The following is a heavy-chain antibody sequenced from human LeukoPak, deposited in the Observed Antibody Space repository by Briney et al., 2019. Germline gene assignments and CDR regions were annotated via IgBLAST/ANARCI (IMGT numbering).Heavy chain of an antibody. Sequence: SETLSLTCAVYGGFFSGYYWSWIRQPPGKGLEWIGEINHSGSTNYNPSLKSRVTISVDTSKNQFTLKLSSVTAADTAVYYCARGYNWFDPWGQGTLVTVSS. CDR1: GGFFSGYY. J-gene: IGHJ5*02. CDR2: INHSGST. V-gene: IGHV4-34*01. CDR3: ARGYNWFDP.